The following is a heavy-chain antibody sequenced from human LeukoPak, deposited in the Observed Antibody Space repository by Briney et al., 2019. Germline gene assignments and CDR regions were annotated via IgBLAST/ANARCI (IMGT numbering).Heavy chain of an antibody. J-gene: IGHJ4*02. CDR1: GFTFSGSA. D-gene: IGHD3-22*01. CDR3: TSRGYYYDSSGYLDY. CDR2: IRSKANSYAT. Sequence: PGGSLRLSCAASGFTFSGSAMHWVRQASGKGLEWVGRIRSKANSYATAYAASVKGRFTISRDDSKNTAYLQMNSLNTEDTAVYYCTSRGYYYDSSGYLDYWGQGTLVTVSS. V-gene: IGHV3-73*01.